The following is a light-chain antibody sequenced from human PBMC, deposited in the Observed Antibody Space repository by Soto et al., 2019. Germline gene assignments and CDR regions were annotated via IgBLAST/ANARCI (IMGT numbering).Light chain of an antibody. CDR2: GAS. CDR3: QQYHNWPFT. Sequence: EIVMTPSPATLSVSPGEIATLSCRASQSVSSNLAWYQQKPGQAPRPLINGASTRATGVPARFSGSGSWTEFTLTISSLQSEDSAVYFCQQYHNWPFTFGPGTKVDIK. V-gene: IGKV3-15*01. CDR1: QSVSSN. J-gene: IGKJ3*01.